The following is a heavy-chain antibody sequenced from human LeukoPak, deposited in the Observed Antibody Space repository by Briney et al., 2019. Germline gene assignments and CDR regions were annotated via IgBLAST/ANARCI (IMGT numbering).Heavy chain of an antibody. J-gene: IGHJ3*02. CDR3: AGDSSGYYNAFDI. CDR2: IYYSGST. Sequence: SETLSLTCTVSGGSISSYYWSWIRQPPGKGLEWIGYIYYSGSTNYNPSLKSRVTISVDTSKKQFSLKLSSVTAADTAVYYCAGDSSGYYNAFDIWGQGTMVTVSS. D-gene: IGHD3-22*01. V-gene: IGHV4-59*08. CDR1: GGSISSYY.